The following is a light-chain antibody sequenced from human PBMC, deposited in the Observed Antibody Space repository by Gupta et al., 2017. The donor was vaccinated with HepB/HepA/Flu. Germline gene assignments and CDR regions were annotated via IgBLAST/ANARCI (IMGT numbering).Light chain of an antibody. V-gene: IGLV4-69*01. CDR1: SGHNNYA. CDR3: QTWGTGIHVV. J-gene: IGLJ2*01. CDR2: INSGGSH. Sequence: QHVLTQPPSASASQGASVYLTCTLDSGHNNYAIAWLQQQPEKGPRYLLKINSGGSHNKGEGIPNRFLGSSSGAERYLTISSLHSEDEADYYCQTWGTGIHVVFGGGTKLTVL.